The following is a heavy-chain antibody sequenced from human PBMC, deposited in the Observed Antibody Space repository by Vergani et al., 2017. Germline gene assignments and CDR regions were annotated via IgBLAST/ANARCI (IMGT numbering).Heavy chain of an antibody. V-gene: IGHV4-34*01. CDR1: GGSFSDYY. CDR2: INHSGGA. J-gene: IGHJ4*02. D-gene: IGHD3-9*01. CDR3: ARTESFILRYFHWAL. Sequence: QVQLQQWGAGLLKPSETLSLTCAVYGGSFSDYYWSWIRQPPGKGLEWIGEINHSGGAYYNPSLKGRVTISVDTSKNQFSLEVTSVTAADTAIYFCARTESFILRYFHWALWGQGTLVTVSS.